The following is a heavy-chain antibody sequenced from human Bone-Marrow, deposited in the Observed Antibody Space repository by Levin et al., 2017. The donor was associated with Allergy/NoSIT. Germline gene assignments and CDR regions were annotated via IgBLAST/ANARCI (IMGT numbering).Heavy chain of an antibody. J-gene: IGHJ4*02. V-gene: IGHV4-38-2*01. D-gene: IGHD3-22*01. CDR3: ARVDKGDTDRSGLGYYFES. CDR2: IYHSGIT. CDR1: GYSISSGYY. Sequence: PSETLSLTCAVSGYSISSGYYWAWIRQAPGKGLEWIASIYHSGITFYNASLKSRVTISVDTSKNHFSLRLTSVTAADTAVYYCARVDKGDTDRSGLGYYFESWGQGILVTVSS.